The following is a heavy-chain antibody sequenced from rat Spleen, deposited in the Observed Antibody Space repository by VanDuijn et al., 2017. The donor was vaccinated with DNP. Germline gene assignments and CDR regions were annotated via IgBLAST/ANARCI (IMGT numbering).Heavy chain of an antibody. CDR2: ITTTGDST. CDR1: GFTFSDYN. D-gene: IGHD4-3*01. J-gene: IGHJ3*01. Sequence: EVQLVESGGGLVQPGRSLKLSCAASGFTFSDYNMAWVRQAPKKGLEWVATITTTGDSTYYRDSVRGRFTISRDYAKTSLYLQMDSLRSEDTATYYCTTDNSGLNWFAFWGQGTLVTVSS. V-gene: IGHV5S10*01. CDR3: TTDNSGLNWFAF.